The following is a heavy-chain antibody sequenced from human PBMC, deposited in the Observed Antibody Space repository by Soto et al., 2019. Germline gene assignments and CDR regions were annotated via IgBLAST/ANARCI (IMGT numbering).Heavy chain of an antibody. CDR1: GGSVSSGSYY. CDR2: IYYSGST. J-gene: IGHJ6*02. Sequence: PSETLSLTCTASGGSVSSGSYYWSWIRQPPGKGLEWIGYIYYSGSTNYNPSLKSRVTISVDTSKNQFSLKLSSVTAADTAVYYCAREPRGEYYYDSSGPRTPGGMDVWGQGTTVTVSS. V-gene: IGHV4-61*01. D-gene: IGHD3-22*01. CDR3: AREPRGEYYYDSSGPRTPGGMDV.